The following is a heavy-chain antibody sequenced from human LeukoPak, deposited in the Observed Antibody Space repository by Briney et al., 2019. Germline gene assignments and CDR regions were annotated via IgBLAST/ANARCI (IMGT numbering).Heavy chain of an antibody. J-gene: IGHJ3*01. CDR1: GFTFSSYG. CDR3: AKDTPVSN. D-gene: IGHD2-8*01. V-gene: IGHV3-30*18. CDR2: ISYDGSNK. Sequence: GGSLRLSCAASGFTFSSYGMHWVRQAPGKGLEWVAVISYDGSNKYYADSVKGRFTISRDNSKNTLYLQMNSLRDEDTAVYYCAKDTPVSNWGQGTMVTVSS.